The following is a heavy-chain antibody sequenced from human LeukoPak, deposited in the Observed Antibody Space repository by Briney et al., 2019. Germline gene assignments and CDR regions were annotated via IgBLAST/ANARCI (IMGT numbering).Heavy chain of an antibody. V-gene: IGHV3-23*01. D-gene: IGHD6-19*01. J-gene: IGHJ4*02. CDR3: AKSAVVGWRFDY. CDR1: GFTFSSYA. CDR2: ISGSGGST. Sequence: GGSLGLSCAASGFTFSSYAMSWVRQAPGKGLEWVSTISGSGGSTYYADSVKGRFTISRDNSKNTLYLQMNSLRAEDTAVYYCAKSAVVGWRFDYWGQGTLVTVSS.